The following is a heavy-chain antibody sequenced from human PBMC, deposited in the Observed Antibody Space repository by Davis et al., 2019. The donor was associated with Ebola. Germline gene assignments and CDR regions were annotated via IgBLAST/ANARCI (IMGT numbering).Heavy chain of an antibody. J-gene: IGHJ4*02. D-gene: IGHD3-10*01. V-gene: IGHV5-51*01. CDR3: ARGPRSYFRAGGDDY. CDR2: IYPGDSDT. Sequence: GESLKISCKGSGYSFTNYWIGWVRQMPGKGLEWMGIIYPGDSDTRYSPSFQGQVTISVDKSINTAYLQWTSLKASDTAMYYCARGPRSYFRAGGDDYWGQGTLVTVSS. CDR1: GYSFTNYW.